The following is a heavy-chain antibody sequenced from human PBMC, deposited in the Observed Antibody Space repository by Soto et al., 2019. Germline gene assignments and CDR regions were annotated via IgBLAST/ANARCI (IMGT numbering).Heavy chain of an antibody. CDR1: GFTFSSYG. J-gene: IGHJ4*02. D-gene: IGHD5-12*01. CDR2: ISYDGSNK. CDR3: AKQEAARRPSRGEVATTFDY. V-gene: IGHV3-30*18. Sequence: GSLRLSCAASGFTFSSYGMHWVRQAPGKGLEWVAVISYDGSNKYYADSVKGRFTISRDNSKNTLYLQMNSLRAEDTAVYYCAKQEAARRPSRGEVATTFDYWGQGTLVTVSS.